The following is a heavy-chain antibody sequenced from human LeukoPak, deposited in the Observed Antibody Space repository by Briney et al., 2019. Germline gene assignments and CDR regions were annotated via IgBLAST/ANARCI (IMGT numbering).Heavy chain of an antibody. D-gene: IGHD2-21*02. Sequence: PRRSLRLSCAASGFTSSSYGMHWVRQAPGKGLEWVAVIWYDGSNKYYADSVKGRFTISRDNSKNTLYLQMNSLRAEDTAVYYCARERTGDVDYWGQGTLVTVSS. CDR1: GFTSSSYG. CDR3: ARERTGDVDY. J-gene: IGHJ4*02. CDR2: IWYDGSNK. V-gene: IGHV3-33*01.